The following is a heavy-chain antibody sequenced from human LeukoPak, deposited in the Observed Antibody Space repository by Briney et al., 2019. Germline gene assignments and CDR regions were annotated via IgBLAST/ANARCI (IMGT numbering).Heavy chain of an antibody. J-gene: IGHJ3*02. CDR3: AKGTTVVTTPAFDI. CDR1: GFTFSSYG. V-gene: IGHV3-30*02. Sequence: AGGSLRLSCAASGFTFSSYGMHWVRQAPGKGLEWVAFIRYDGSNKYYADSVKGRFTISRDNSKNTLYLQMNSLRAEDTAVYYCAKGTTVVTTPAFDIWGQGTMVTVSP. CDR2: IRYDGSNK. D-gene: IGHD4-23*01.